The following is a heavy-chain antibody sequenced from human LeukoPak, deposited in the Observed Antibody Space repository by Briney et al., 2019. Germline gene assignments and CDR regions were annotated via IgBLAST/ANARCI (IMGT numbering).Heavy chain of an antibody. CDR1: GFSLSGYW. J-gene: IGHJ5*02. D-gene: IGHD2-15*01. V-gene: IGHV3-74*01. CDR3: ARDPRNVGLAP. Sequence: GGSLRLSCVASGFSLSGYWMYWVRQAPGKGLMYISRNNGDGSTTNYADVVKGRFTMSRDNVKNTLYLQMNSLRVEDTAVYYCARDPRNVGLAPWGQGTLVTVST. CDR2: NNGDGSTT.